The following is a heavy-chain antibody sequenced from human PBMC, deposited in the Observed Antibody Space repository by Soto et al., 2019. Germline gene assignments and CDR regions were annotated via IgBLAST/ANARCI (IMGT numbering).Heavy chain of an antibody. J-gene: IGHJ4*02. V-gene: IGHV3-30-3*01. D-gene: IGHD1-7*01. CDR1: GFTFSSYA. CDR3: ARDGLELGGWFDY. CDR2: ISYDGSNK. Sequence: EGSLRLSCAASGFTFSSYAMHWVRQAPGKGLEWVAVISYDGSNKYYADSVKGRFTISRDNSKNTLYLQMNSLRAEDTAVYYCARDGLELGGWFDYWGQGTLVTVAS.